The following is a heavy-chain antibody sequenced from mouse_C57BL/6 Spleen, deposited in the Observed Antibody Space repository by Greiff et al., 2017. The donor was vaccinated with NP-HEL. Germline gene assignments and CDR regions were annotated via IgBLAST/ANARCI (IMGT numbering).Heavy chain of an antibody. CDR2: IWSGGST. CDR3: ARSWDSYAMDY. CDR1: GFSLTSYG. D-gene: IGHD4-1*01. J-gene: IGHJ4*01. Sequence: VKLQQSGPGLVQPSQSLSTPCTVPGFSLTSYGVHWVRQSPGKGLEWLGVIWSGGSTDYTAAFISRLSISKDNSKSQVFFKMNSLQADDTAIYYCARSWDSYAMDYWGQGTSVTVSS. V-gene: IGHV2-2*01.